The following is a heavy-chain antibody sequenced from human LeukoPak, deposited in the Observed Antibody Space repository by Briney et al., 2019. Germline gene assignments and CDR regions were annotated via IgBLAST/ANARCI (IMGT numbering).Heavy chain of an antibody. J-gene: IGHJ4*02. Sequence: SQTLSLTCTVSGGSISSGSYYWSWIRQPAGKGLEWIGRIYTSGSTNYNPSLKSRVTISVDTSKNQFSLKLSSVTAADTAVYYCARGISSGWNRGDYFDYWGQGTLVTVSS. D-gene: IGHD6-19*01. CDR2: IYTSGST. CDR3: ARGISSGWNRGDYFDY. V-gene: IGHV4-61*02. CDR1: GGSISSGSYY.